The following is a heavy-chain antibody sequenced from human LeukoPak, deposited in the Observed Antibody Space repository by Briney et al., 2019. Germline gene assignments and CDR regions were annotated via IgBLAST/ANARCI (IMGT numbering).Heavy chain of an antibody. J-gene: IGHJ4*02. V-gene: IGHV1-2*02. CDR3: ARLRIAVAGTGGYYFDY. CDR1: GYTFTGYY. D-gene: IGHD6-19*01. Sequence: ASVKVSCKASGYTFTGYYMHWVRQAPGQGLKWMGWINPNSGGTNYAQKFQGRVTMTRDTSISTAYMELSRLRSDDTAVYYCARLRIAVAGTGGYYFDYWGQGTLVTVSS. CDR2: INPNSGGT.